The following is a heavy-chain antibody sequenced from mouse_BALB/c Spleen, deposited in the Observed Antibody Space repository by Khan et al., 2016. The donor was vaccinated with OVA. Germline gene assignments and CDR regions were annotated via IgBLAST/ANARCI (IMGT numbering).Heavy chain of an antibody. D-gene: IGHD2-14*01. CDR2: IWSDGST. CDR1: GFSLTSFG. Sequence: QVQLKESGPGLVAPSQSLSITCTISGFSLTSFGLHWVRQPPGKGLEWLVVIWSDGSTTYNSAPRSSLSISKDNSKSQVFLNMNSLQTDDTAMYYCARHDWYVYSVDYWGQGTSVTVSS. V-gene: IGHV2-6-1*01. CDR3: ARHDWYVYSVDY. J-gene: IGHJ4*01.